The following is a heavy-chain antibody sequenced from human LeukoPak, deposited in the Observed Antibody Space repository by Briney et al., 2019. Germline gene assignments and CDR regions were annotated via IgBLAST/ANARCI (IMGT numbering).Heavy chain of an antibody. CDR1: GFIFSSYS. J-gene: IGHJ4*02. CDR3: ATSRVFDY. CDR2: ISSRPGSI. Sequence: GGSLRLSCVASGFIFSSYSMNWVRQAPGKGLEWLSYISSRPGSISYADSVKGRFTISRDNSKETLYLEMNSLRVEDTAIYYCATSRVFDYRGQGTLVAVSS. V-gene: IGHV3-48*04.